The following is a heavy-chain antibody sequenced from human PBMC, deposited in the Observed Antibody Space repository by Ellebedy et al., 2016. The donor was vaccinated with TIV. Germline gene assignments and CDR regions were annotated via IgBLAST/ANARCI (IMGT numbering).Heavy chain of an antibody. Sequence: MPSETLSLTCTVSGGSISSSSYYWGWIRQPPGKGLEWIGSIYYSGSTYYKPSLKSRVTISIDTSKNQFSLKLSSVTAADTAVYYCARRGSNWFDPWGQGTLVTVSS. D-gene: IGHD1-26*01. CDR2: IYYSGST. V-gene: IGHV4-39*01. J-gene: IGHJ5*02. CDR3: ARRGSNWFDP. CDR1: GGSISSSSYY.